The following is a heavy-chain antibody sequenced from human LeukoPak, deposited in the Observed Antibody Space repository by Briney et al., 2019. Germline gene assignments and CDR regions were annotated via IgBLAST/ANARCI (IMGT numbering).Heavy chain of an antibody. V-gene: IGHV1-2*06. CDR2: INPNSGGT. J-gene: IGHJ6*02. D-gene: IGHD1-26*01. CDR3: ARMEPYSGSYYFDYYYYYGMDV. Sequence: ASVKVSYKASGYTFTGYYMHWVRQAPGQGLEWMGRINPNSGGTNYAQKFQGRVTMTRDTSISTAYMELSRLRSDDTAVYYCARMEPYSGSYYFDYYYYYGMDVWGQGTTVTVSS. CDR1: GYTFTGYY.